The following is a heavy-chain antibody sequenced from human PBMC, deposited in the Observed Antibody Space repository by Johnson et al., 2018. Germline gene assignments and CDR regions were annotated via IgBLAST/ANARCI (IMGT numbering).Heavy chain of an antibody. J-gene: IGHJ6*03. D-gene: IGHD3-3*02. CDR2: ISSSSVFE. V-gene: IGHV3-21*01. CDR1: GYTFGSHN. CDR3: ARVQTNFIFGVEYMDV. Sequence: VQLVQSGGGLVKPGGSLRLSCAASGYTFGSHNMNWVRQPPGRGLEWVSSISSSSVFEEYADSVKGRFTISRDNAKNSLVLQMDNLGAEDTAVYYWARVQTNFIFGVEYMDVWGTGTTVIVSS.